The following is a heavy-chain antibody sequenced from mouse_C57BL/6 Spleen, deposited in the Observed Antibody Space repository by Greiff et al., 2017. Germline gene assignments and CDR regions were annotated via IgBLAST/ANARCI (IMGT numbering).Heavy chain of an antibody. CDR2: IDPSDSYT. J-gene: IGHJ2*01. V-gene: IGHV1-69*01. CDR1: GYTFTSYW. CDR3: ARGGAYDGFDY. Sequence: QVQLQQPGAELVMPGASVKLSCKASGYTFTSYWMHWVKQRPGQGLEWIGGIDPSDSYTNYNQKFKGKSTLTVDKSSSTAYMQLSSLTSEDSAVYYCARGGAYDGFDYWGQGTTLTVSS. D-gene: IGHD2-12*01.